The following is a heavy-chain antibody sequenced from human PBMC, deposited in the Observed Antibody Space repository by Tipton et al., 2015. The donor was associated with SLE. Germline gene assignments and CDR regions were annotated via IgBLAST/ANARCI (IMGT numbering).Heavy chain of an antibody. Sequence: TLSLTCTATGDSVTSSGYYWSWIRQHPGKGLEWIGFISYDGRTKYNPSLKSRVTISLDTSKTQFFLRLSSLTAADTAVYYCARGPDYSNYYFYRMDVWGQGTTVTVSS. CDR2: ISYDGRT. J-gene: IGHJ6*02. V-gene: IGHV4-31*03. D-gene: IGHD4-11*01. CDR3: ARGPDYSNYYFYRMDV. CDR1: GDSVTSSGYY.